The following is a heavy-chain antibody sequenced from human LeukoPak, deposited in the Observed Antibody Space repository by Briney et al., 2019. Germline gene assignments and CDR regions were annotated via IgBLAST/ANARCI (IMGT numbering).Heavy chain of an antibody. CDR1: GFTFSSYG. D-gene: IGHD2/OR15-2a*01. CDR2: IRYDGSNK. CDR3: AKDHLVYGSALGGFNFDY. Sequence: GGSLRLSCAASGFTFSSYGMHWVRQAPGKGLEWVAFIRYDGSNKYYADSVKGRFTISRDNSKNTLYLQMNSLRAEDTAVYYCAKDHLVYGSALGGFNFDYWGQGTLVTVSS. J-gene: IGHJ4*02. V-gene: IGHV3-30*02.